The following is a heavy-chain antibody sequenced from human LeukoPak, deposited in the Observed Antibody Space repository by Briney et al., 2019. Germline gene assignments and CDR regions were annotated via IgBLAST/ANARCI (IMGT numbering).Heavy chain of an antibody. V-gene: IGHV3-21*01. CDR3: ARGGKWELLLPLDY. D-gene: IGHD1-26*01. Sequence: GGSLRLSCAASGFTFSSYSMNWVRQAPGKGLEWVSSISSSSSYIYYADSVKGRFTISRDNAKNSLYLQMNSLRAEDTAVYYCARGGKWELLLPLDYWGQGTLVTVSS. CDR1: GFTFSSYS. CDR2: ISSSSSYI. J-gene: IGHJ4*02.